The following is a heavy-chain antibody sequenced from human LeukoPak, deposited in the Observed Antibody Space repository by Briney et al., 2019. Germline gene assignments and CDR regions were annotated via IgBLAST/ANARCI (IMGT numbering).Heavy chain of an antibody. D-gene: IGHD4-17*01. CDR2: ISFDGSDK. Sequence: GGSLRLSCAASGFTFSSYGMHSVRQAPGKGLEWVAVISFDGSDKYYADSVKGRFTISRDNSKNTLYLQMNSLRAEDTAVYYCAKDLSYGDHVGYFDYWGQGTLVTVSS. V-gene: IGHV3-30*18. J-gene: IGHJ4*02. CDR1: GFTFSSYG. CDR3: AKDLSYGDHVGYFDY.